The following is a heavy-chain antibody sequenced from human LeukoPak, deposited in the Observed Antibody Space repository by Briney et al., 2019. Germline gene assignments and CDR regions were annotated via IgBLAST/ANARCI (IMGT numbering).Heavy chain of an antibody. Sequence: GGSLRLSCAASGFTFRSYWMSWVRQAPGKGLEWVANIKQDGSEKYYVDSVKGRFTISRDNAKNSLYLQMNSLRAEDTAVYYCARVRTSCFFDYWGQGTLVTVSS. D-gene: IGHD2-2*01. CDR1: GFTFRSYW. CDR2: IKQDGSEK. J-gene: IGHJ4*02. CDR3: ARVRTSCFFDY. V-gene: IGHV3-7*03.